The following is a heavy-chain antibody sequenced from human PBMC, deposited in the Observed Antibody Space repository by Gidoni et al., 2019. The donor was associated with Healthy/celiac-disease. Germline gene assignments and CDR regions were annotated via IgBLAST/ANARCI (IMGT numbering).Heavy chain of an antibody. CDR2: ISSSGSTI. V-gene: IGHV3-11*01. CDR1: GFTFSDYY. D-gene: IGHD4-17*01. J-gene: IGHJ5*02. CDR3: P. Sequence: QVQLVESGGGLVKPGGSLRLSCAASGFTFSDYYMSWIRQAPGKGLEWVSYISSSGSTIYYADSVKGRFTISKDTAVYYCARPPSDYDYGDRSGWFDPWGQGTLVTVSS.